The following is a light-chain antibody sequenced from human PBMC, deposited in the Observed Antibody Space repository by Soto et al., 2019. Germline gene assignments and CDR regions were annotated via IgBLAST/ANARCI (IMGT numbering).Light chain of an antibody. CDR2: AAS. CDR3: LQRSNWPMYT. Sequence: EIVLTQSPATLSLSPGERATLSRRASQSVSSYLAWYQQKPGRAPRLLIYAASNRATGIPARFSGSGSGTDFTLTISSLEPEDFAVYYCLQRSNWPMYTFGQGTKLEIK. V-gene: IGKV3-11*01. J-gene: IGKJ2*01. CDR1: QSVSSY.